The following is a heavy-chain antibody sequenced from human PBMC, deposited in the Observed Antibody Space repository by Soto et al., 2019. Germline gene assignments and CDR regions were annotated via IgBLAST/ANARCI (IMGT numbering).Heavy chain of an antibody. D-gene: IGHD2-21*02. Sequence: ASVKVSCKPSGYTFNTYYLHWVRQAPGQALEWMGVIHPSGGTTYAQKFLGRVTVTRDTSTTTVFMALSSLRSDDTAVYYCARGGHIAVVTASFDYWGQGTLVTVSS. J-gene: IGHJ4*02. V-gene: IGHV1-46*02. CDR3: ARGGHIAVVTASFDY. CDR2: IHPSGGT. CDR1: GYTFNTYY.